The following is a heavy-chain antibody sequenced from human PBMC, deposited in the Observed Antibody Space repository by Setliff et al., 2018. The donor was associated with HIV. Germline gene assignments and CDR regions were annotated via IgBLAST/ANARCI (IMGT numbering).Heavy chain of an antibody. CDR2: ISAYNHKT. D-gene: IGHD3-10*01. CDR3: ARDWNYFGSGTNAFDI. V-gene: IGHV1-18*01. Sequence: ASVKVSCTTSGYSFNTYGIGWMRQAPGQGLEWMGWISAYNHKTNLAQRFQGRVTVTTDSSTSTAYMELRSLRSDDTAVYYCARDWNYFGSGTNAFDIWGQGTMVTVSS. CDR1: GYSFNTYG. J-gene: IGHJ3*02.